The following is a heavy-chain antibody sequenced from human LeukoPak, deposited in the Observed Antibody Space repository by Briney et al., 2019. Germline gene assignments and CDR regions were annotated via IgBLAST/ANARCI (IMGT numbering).Heavy chain of an antibody. CDR3: GGGSSYLFDY. Sequence: SQTLSLTCAISGDSVSSNSAAWNWIRQSPSRGLEWLGRTYYRSKWYNDYAVSVKSRITINPDTSKNQFSLKLSSVTAADTAVYYCGGGSSYLFDYWGQGTLVTVSS. CDR1: GDSVSSNSAA. J-gene: IGHJ4*02. V-gene: IGHV6-1*01. CDR2: TYYRSKWYN. D-gene: IGHD6-6*01.